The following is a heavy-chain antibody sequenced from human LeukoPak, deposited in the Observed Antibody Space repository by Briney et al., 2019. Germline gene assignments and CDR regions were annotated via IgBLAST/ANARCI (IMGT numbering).Heavy chain of an antibody. CDR2: IYYSGST. CDR1: GGSISSYY. D-gene: IGHD5-18*01. J-gene: IGHJ3*02. V-gene: IGHV4-59*12. CDR3: ASLRGYSYGTHAFDI. Sequence: SETLSLTCTVSGGSISSYYWSWIRQPPGKGLEWIGYIYYSGSTNYNPSLKSRVTISVDTSKNQFSLKLSSVTAADTAVYYCASLRGYSYGTHAFDIWGQGTMVTVSS.